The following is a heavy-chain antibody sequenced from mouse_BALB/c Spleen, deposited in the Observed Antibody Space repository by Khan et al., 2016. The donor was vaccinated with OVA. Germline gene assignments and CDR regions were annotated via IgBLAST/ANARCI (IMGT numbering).Heavy chain of an antibody. CDR2: ISSGGST. CDR3: ARDYWFVY. Sequence: EVELVESGGGLVKPGGSLKVSCAASGFTFSNYVMSWVRQTPEKRLEWVASISSGGSTYYPDSVKGRFTISRDNARNILYLQMSSLRSEDTAMYYCARDYWFVYWGQGTLVTVSA. CDR1: GFTFSNYV. J-gene: IGHJ3*01. V-gene: IGHV5-6-5*01.